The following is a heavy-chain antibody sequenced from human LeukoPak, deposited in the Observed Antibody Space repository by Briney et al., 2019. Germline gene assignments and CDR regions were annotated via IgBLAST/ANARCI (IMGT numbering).Heavy chain of an antibody. Sequence: ASVKVSCKASGGTFSSYAISWVRQAPGQGLEWMGGIIPIFGTANYAQKFQGRVTITADESTSTAYMELSSLRSEDTAVYYCATQNCGGDCWGLYGMDVWGQGTTVTVSS. J-gene: IGHJ6*02. D-gene: IGHD2-21*02. CDR3: ATQNCGGDCWGLYGMDV. CDR1: GGTFSSYA. CDR2: IIPIFGTA. V-gene: IGHV1-69*13.